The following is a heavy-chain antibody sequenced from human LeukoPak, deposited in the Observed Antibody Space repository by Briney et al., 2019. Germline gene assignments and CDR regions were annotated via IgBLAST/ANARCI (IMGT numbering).Heavy chain of an antibody. CDR1: GFAFSSYA. Sequence: RGGSLRLSCAASGFAFSSYAMHRVRQAPGKGLEWVAVISYDGSNKYYADSVKGRFTISRDNSKNTLYLQMNSLRAEDTAVYYCARGGRNLKMYPAMASPSDYWGQGTLVTVSS. J-gene: IGHJ4*02. V-gene: IGHV3-30-3*01. D-gene: IGHD5-18*01. CDR3: ARGGRNLKMYPAMASPSDY. CDR2: ISYDGSNK.